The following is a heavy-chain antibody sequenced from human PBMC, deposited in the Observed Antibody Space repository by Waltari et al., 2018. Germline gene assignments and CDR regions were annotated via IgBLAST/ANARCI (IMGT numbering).Heavy chain of an antibody. Sequence: EVQLVESGGGLIQPGESLRLSCAASGLSVSSNYMSWVRQAPGKGLEWGVVFYNGDSTQYADSVEGRFTISRDNSKNTLYLQMNSLRGEDTAVYYCAKGEEWPTVVRHWGQGTLVTVSS. CDR2: FYNGDST. CDR1: GLSVSSNY. J-gene: IGHJ4*02. CDR3: AKGEEWPTVVRH. V-gene: IGHV3-53*01. D-gene: IGHD3-3*01.